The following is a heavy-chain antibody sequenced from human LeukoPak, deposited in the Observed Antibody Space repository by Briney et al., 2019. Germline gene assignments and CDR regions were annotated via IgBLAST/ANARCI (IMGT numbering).Heavy chain of an antibody. Sequence: SETLSLTCAVYGGSFSGYYWSWIRQPPGKGLEWIGSIYYSGSTYYNPSLKSRVTISVDTSKNQFSLKLSSVTAADTAVYYCASTNSSSGNYYYYYMDVWGKGTTVTISS. CDR2: IYYSGST. J-gene: IGHJ6*03. D-gene: IGHD6-13*01. V-gene: IGHV4-34*01. CDR3: ASTNSSSGNYYYYYMDV. CDR1: GGSFSGYY.